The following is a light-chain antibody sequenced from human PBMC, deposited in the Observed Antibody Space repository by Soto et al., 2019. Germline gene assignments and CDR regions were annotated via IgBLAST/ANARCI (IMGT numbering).Light chain of an antibody. V-gene: IGKV1-5*03. CDR1: QSVNIW. J-gene: IGKJ1*01. Sequence: DIQMTQFPSALSASVGDRVTITCRASQSVNIWLAWYQQKPGKAPKLLISEASTVETGVPARFSGSGSGTQFPLTISSLQPDDLATYYCQQYNNFWTFGQGTKVQIK. CDR3: QQYNNFWT. CDR2: EAS.